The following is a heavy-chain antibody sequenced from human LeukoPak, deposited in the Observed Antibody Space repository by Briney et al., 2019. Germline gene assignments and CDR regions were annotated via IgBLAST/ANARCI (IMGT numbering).Heavy chain of an antibody. Sequence: GASVKVSCKASGYTFTSYDINWVRQPTGQGLEWMGWMNPNSGNTGYAQKFQGRVTITRNTSISTAYMVLSSLRSEDTAVYYCARAGYCGGDCYWFDYWGQGTLVTVSS. CDR1: GYTFTSYD. V-gene: IGHV1-8*03. CDR2: MNPNSGNT. D-gene: IGHD2-21*01. J-gene: IGHJ4*02. CDR3: ARAGYCGGDCYWFDY.